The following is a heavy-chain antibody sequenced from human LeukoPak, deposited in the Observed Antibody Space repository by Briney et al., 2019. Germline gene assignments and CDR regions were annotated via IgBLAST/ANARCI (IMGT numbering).Heavy chain of an antibody. CDR1: GGTFSSYA. CDR3: ARDQGDYDSSGYYRG. J-gene: IGHJ4*02. V-gene: IGHV1-18*01. CDR2: ISAYNGNT. D-gene: IGHD3-22*01. Sequence: ASVKVSCKASGGTFSSYAISWVRQAPGQGLEWMGWISAYNGNTNYAQKLQGRVTMTTDTSTSTAYMELRSLRSDDTAVYYCARDQGDYDSSGYYRGWGQGTLVTVSS.